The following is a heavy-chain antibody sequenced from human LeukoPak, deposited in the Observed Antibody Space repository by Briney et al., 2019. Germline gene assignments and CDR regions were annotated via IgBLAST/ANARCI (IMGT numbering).Heavy chain of an antibody. J-gene: IGHJ5*02. V-gene: IGHV1-18*01. CDR2: ISAYNGNT. Sequence: ASVNVSFKAAGYTFTNYGISWLRQAPGQGRQWMGWISAYNGNTNYAQKLQGRVTMTTATCTSTAYMEMRSLRSDDPAVYYCARTEFWSGYPRSTVPFDPWGQGTLVTVSS. CDR3: ARTEFWSGYPRSTVPFDP. CDR1: GYTFTNYG. D-gene: IGHD3-3*01.